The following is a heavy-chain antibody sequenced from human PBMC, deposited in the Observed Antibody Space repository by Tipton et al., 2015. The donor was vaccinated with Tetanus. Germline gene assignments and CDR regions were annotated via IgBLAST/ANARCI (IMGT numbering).Heavy chain of an antibody. Sequence: QLVQSGPEVKKPGASVKVSCKAYGYAFASYDLNWVRQASGQGLEWLGYMNPKTGPAGYAQKFQGRVTMTSDISSSTAYMELRNLRSDDTAIYYCARGMDYDSSGIDDFWGQGTLVTVSS. CDR3: ARGMDYDSSGIDDF. CDR2: MNPKTGPA. CDR1: GYAFASYD. D-gene: IGHD3-22*01. V-gene: IGHV1-8*01. J-gene: IGHJ4*02.